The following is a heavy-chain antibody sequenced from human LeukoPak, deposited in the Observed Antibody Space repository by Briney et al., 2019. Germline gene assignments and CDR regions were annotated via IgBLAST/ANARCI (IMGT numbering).Heavy chain of an antibody. Sequence: GESLKISCKSSGYTFTSRWDGWVRQMPGKGLEWMGIIYPGNSDTRYSPSFQGQVTISADRSISTAYLQWSSLTASDTAIYYCARHGGYTWNDIYFDRWGQGTLVTVSS. D-gene: IGHD1-1*01. CDR3: ARHGGYTWNDIYFDR. J-gene: IGHJ5*02. CDR2: IYPGNSDT. CDR1: GYTFTSRW. V-gene: IGHV5-51*01.